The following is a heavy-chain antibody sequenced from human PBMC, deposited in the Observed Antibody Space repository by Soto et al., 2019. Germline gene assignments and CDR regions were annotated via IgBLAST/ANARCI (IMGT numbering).Heavy chain of an antibody. CDR3: TRQEVYPDY. V-gene: IGHV3-73*01. D-gene: IGHD1-20*01. CDR2: IRSKANSYAT. CDR1: GYTFSGSA. Sequence: WSLKPSFAADGYTFSGSAMHWVRQASGKGLEWVGRIRSKANSYATAYAASVKGRFTISRDDSKNTAYLQMNSLKTEDTAVYYCTRQEVYPDYWGQGTLVIVSS. J-gene: IGHJ4*02.